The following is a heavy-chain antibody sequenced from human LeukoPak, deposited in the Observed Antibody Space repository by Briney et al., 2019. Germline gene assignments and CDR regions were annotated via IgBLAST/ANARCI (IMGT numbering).Heavy chain of an antibody. CDR3: ARVSYYDSSAPVLGY. CDR1: GGTFSSYA. V-gene: IGHV1-69*04. Sequence: SVKVSCKASGGTFSSYASSWVRQAPGQGLEWMGRIIPILGIANYAQKFQGRVTITADKSTSTAYMELSSLRSEDTAVYYCARVSYYDSSAPVLGYWGQGTLVTVSS. J-gene: IGHJ4*02. D-gene: IGHD3-22*01. CDR2: IIPILGIA.